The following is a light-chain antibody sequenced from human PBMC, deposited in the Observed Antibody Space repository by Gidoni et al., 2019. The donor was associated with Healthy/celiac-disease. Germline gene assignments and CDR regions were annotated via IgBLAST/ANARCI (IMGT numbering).Light chain of an antibody. CDR1: ALPKKY. V-gene: IGLV3-10*01. J-gene: IGLJ1*01. CDR2: EDS. CDR3: YSTDSSGNHRNV. Sequence: SYELTQPPSASVSPGQTARITCSGDALPKKYAYCYQQKSGQAPVLVIYEDSKRPSGLPERFSGSSSVTMATLTISGAQVEDEADYYCYSTDSSGNHRNVFGTGTKVTVL.